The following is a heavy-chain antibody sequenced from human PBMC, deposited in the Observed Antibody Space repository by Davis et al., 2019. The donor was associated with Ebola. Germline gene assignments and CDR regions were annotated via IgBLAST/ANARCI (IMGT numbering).Heavy chain of an antibody. CDR2: IYYSGSP. J-gene: IGHJ4*02. D-gene: IGHD2-15*01. CDR3: ARSPLGNCSGGSCYSQV. Sequence: MPSETLSLTCTVSGGSTSSGGYYWSWIRQHPGKGLEWIGYIYYSGSPYYNPSLKSRFTTSVDTSKNQFSLKLSSVTAADTAVYYCARSPLGNCSGGSCYSQVWGQGTLVTVSS. CDR1: GGSTSSGGYY. V-gene: IGHV4-31*03.